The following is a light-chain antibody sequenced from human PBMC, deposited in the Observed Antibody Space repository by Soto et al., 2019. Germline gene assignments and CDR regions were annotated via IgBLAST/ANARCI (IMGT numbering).Light chain of an antibody. CDR2: DAS. CDR1: QSVNSY. V-gene: IGKV3-11*01. CDR3: VQDYNYPWT. Sequence: EIVLTQSPATLSLSPGERATLSCRASQSVNSYLAWYQQKPGQAPRLLIYDASKRATGIPDRFSGSGSGTDFTLIISSLEPEDFATYYCVQDYNYPWTFGQGTKVEIK. J-gene: IGKJ1*01.